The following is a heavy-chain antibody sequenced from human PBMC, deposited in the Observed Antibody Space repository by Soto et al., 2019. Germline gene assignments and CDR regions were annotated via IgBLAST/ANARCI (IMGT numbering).Heavy chain of an antibody. CDR1: GFTFSSYD. CDR2: IGTAGDT. D-gene: IGHD1-1*01. CDR3: ARATFPLYNWNYNYGMDV. V-gene: IGHV3-13*01. J-gene: IGHJ6*02. Sequence: ESGGGLVQPGGSLRLSCAASGFTFSSYDMHWVRQATGKGLEWVSAIGTAGDTYYPGSVKGRFTISRENAKNSLYLQMNSLRAEDTAVYYCARATFPLYNWNYNYGMDVWGQGTTVTVSS.